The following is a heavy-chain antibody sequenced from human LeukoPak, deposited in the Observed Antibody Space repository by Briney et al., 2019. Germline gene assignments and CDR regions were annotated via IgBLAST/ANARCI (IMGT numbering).Heavy chain of an antibody. Sequence: GGSLRLSCAASGFTFRNYAMTWVRQTPGKGLELVSVISGSGTTTYYADSVKGRFTISRDNSNNTLYLQMNSLRAEDTALYYCAGRGSTSGSSPLDYWGQGNLVTVSS. J-gene: IGHJ4*02. CDR3: AGRGSTSGSSPLDY. CDR2: ISGSGTTT. CDR1: GFTFRNYA. V-gene: IGHV3-23*01. D-gene: IGHD2-2*01.